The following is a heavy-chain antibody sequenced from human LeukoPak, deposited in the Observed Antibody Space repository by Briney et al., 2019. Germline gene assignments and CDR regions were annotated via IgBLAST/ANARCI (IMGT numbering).Heavy chain of an antibody. CDR3: AKDADIVVVGNYFDY. D-gene: IGHD2-15*01. CDR2: IRYDGRNK. J-gene: IGHJ4*02. V-gene: IGHV3-30*02. CDR1: GLTFSNYG. Sequence: GGSLRLSCAAAGLTFSNYGMHWVRQAPGKGLQWVAYIRYDGRNKYSADSVKGRFTIYRGNSKNTLYLQMNSLRAEDTAVYYCAKDADIVVVGNYFDYWGQGTLVTVSS.